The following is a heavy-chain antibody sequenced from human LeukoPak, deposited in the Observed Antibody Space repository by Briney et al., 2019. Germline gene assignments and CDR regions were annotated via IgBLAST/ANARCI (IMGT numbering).Heavy chain of an antibody. D-gene: IGHD6-13*01. Sequence: SETLSLTCTVSGGSINGFYWSWIRQPPGKGLEWIGYIYYSGSTNYNPSLRSRVTISVDRSKNQFSLKMNSVTAADTAMYYCAGLHFAAAEEFDPWGQGTLDTVSS. J-gene: IGHJ5*02. CDR1: GGSINGFY. CDR2: IYYSGST. CDR3: AGLHFAAAEEFDP. V-gene: IGHV4-59*08.